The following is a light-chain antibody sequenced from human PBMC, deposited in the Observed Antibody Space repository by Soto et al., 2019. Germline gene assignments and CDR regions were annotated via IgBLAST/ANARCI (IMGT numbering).Light chain of an antibody. CDR2: GAS. J-gene: IGKJ2*01. Sequence: DIPMTQSPSSLSASVGDRVTITCQASQDISNYLNWYQQKAGKAPKVLIYGASNLETGVPSRFSGGGSGTDFTFTISSLQPEDTATYVCQQYDKFPYSFAQGTKLEI. CDR3: QQYDKFPYS. CDR1: QDISNY. V-gene: IGKV1-33*01.